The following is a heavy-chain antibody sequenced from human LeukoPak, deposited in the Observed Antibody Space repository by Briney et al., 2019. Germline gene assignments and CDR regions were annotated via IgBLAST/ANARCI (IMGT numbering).Heavy chain of an antibody. CDR1: GFTFSSYS. Sequence: PGGSLRLSCAASGFTFSSYSLNWVRQAPGKGLEWVSSISSSSSYIYYADSVKGRFTISRDNAKNSLYLQMNSLRAEDTAVYYCARDERDQPRDAFDIWGQGTMVTVSS. CDR2: ISSSSSYI. J-gene: IGHJ3*02. D-gene: IGHD1-1*01. CDR3: ARDERDQPRDAFDI. V-gene: IGHV3-21*01.